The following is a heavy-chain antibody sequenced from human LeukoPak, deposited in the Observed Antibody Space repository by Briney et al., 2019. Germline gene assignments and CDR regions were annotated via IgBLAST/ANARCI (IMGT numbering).Heavy chain of an antibody. V-gene: IGHV4-39*02. CDR2: FYNGEST. D-gene: IGHD6-13*01. Sequence: SETLSLTCTVSGDSISNPSYYWGWIRQPPGKGLEWIGSFYNGESTYYNPSLRSRLTISVDTSKNLFSLKLSSVTAADTAKFYCAGLRATGTGRGYMDVWGKGTTVIVSS. CDR1: GDSISNPSYY. J-gene: IGHJ6*03. CDR3: AGLRATGTGRGYMDV.